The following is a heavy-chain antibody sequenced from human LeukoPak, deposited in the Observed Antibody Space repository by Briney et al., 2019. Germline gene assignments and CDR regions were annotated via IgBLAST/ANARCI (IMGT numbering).Heavy chain of an antibody. CDR2: IYHSGST. CDR1: GGSISSSNW. CDR3: AVGGVYLRGGAEAFDI. J-gene: IGHJ3*02. D-gene: IGHD3-10*01. V-gene: IGHV4-4*02. Sequence: TSETLSLTCAVSGGSISSSNWWSWVRQPPGKGLEWIGEIYHSGSTNYNPALKSRVTISVDKSKNQFSLKLSSVAAADTAVYYCAVGGVYLRGGAEAFDIWGQGTMVTVSS.